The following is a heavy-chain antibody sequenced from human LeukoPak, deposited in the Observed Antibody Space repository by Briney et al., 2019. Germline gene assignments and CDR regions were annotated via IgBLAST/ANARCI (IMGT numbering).Heavy chain of an antibody. CDR2: IYHSGST. CDR1: GYSISSGYY. J-gene: IGHJ5*02. Sequence: SETLSLTCTVSGYSISSGYYWGWIRQPPGKGLEWIGSIYHSGSTYYNPSLKSRVTISVDTSKNQFSLKLSSVTAADTAVYYCARGGYSKSPPRWFDPWGQGTLVTVSS. CDR3: ARGGYSKSPPRWFDP. D-gene: IGHD5-18*01. V-gene: IGHV4-38-2*02.